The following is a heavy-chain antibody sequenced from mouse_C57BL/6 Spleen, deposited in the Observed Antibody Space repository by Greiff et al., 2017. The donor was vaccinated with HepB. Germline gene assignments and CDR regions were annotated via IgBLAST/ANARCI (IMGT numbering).Heavy chain of an antibody. J-gene: IGHJ1*03. CDR2: INPSSGYT. Sequence: QVQLKQSGAELAKPGASVKLSCKASGYTFTSYWMHWVKQRPGQGLEWIGYINPSSGYTKYNQKFKDKATLTADKSSSTAYMQLSSLTYEDSAVYYCARDYSNYVSDWYFDVWGTGTTVTVSS. CDR1: GYTFTSYW. CDR3: ARDYSNYVSDWYFDV. V-gene: IGHV1-7*01. D-gene: IGHD2-5*01.